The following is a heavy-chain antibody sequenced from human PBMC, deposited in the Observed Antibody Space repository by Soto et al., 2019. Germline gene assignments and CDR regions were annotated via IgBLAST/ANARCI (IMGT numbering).Heavy chain of an antibody. CDR1: GSTFSSYA. V-gene: IGHV3-64D*08. CDR2: ISSNGGST. CDR3: VKDVSAAADWFDP. Sequence: GGSLRLSCSASGSTFSSYAMHWVRQAPGKGLEYVSAISSNGGSTYYADSVKGRFTISRDNSKNTLYLQMSSLRAEDTAVYYCVKDVSAAADWFDPWGQGTLVTVSS. J-gene: IGHJ5*02. D-gene: IGHD6-13*01.